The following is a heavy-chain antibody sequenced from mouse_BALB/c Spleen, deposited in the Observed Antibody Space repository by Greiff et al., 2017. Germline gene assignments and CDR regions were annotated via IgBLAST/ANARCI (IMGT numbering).Heavy chain of an antibody. CDR1: GYTFTSYV. CDR3: ENEEGYYGNYEGFAY. CDR2: INPYNDGT. D-gene: IGHD2-1*01. J-gene: IGHJ3*01. Sequence: EVQLQQSGPELVKPGASVKMSCKASGYTFTSYVMHWVKQKPGQGLEWIGYINPYNDGTKYNEKFKGKATLTSDTSSSTAYMELSSLTSEDSAVYYGENEEGYYGNYEGFAYWGQGTLVTVSA. V-gene: IGHV1-14*01.